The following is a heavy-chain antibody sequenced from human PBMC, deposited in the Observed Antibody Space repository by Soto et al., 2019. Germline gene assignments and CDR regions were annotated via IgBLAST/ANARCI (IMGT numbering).Heavy chain of an antibody. CDR1: GGSFSGYY. CDR3: ARVNGNYYYDSSGYYRNEDRYYYYYGMDV. D-gene: IGHD3-22*01. V-gene: IGHV4-34*01. J-gene: IGHJ6*02. Sequence: SETLSLTCAVYGGSFSGYYWSWIRQPPGKGLEWIGEINHSGSTNYNPSLKSRVTISVDTSKNQFSLKLSSVTAADTAVYYCARVNGNYYYDSSGYYRNEDRYYYYYGMDVWGQGTTVTVSS. CDR2: INHSGST.